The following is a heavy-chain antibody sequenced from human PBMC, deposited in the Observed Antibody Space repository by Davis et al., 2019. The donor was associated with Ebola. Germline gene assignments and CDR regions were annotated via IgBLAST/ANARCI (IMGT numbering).Heavy chain of an antibody. CDR3: ARWGELPSSVDYGMDV. CDR2: VNPYSGHT. V-gene: IGHV1-8*01. Sequence: ASVKVSCKASGYIFSNYDINWVRQASGQGLEWMGWVNPYSGHTGYVEKFKGRVTMTGDPSISTAYMELSSLTIDDTAVYYCARWGELPSSVDYGMDVWGQGTTVTVSS. CDR1: GYIFSNYD. D-gene: IGHD3-16*01. J-gene: IGHJ6*02.